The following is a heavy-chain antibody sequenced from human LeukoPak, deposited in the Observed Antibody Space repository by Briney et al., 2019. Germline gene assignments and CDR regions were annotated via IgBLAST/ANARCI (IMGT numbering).Heavy chain of an antibody. CDR3: ARDEKDGPLWY. CDR1: GFTFDDYA. CDR2: ISWDSGDI. Sequence: GGSLRLSCAASGFTFDDYAMHWVRHTPGKGLEWVSGISWDSGDIGYADSVKGRFTISRDNARNFVYLQLNSLRAEDTAIYYCARDEKDGPLWYWGQGILVFVSS. D-gene: IGHD2-15*01. V-gene: IGHV3-9*01. J-gene: IGHJ4*02.